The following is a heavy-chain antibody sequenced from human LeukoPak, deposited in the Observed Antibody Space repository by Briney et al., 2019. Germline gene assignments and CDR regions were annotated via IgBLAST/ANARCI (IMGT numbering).Heavy chain of an antibody. J-gene: IGHJ6*03. D-gene: IGHD5-12*01. V-gene: IGHV1-2*02. Sequence: GASVKVSCKASGYTFTSYYMHWVRQAPGQGLEWMGWMNPNSGATNYAQKFQGRVTMTRDTSISTAYMELSRLRSDDTAVYYCARDQGQEWLRIEIDYYYYMDVWGKGTTVTVSS. CDR1: GYTFTSYY. CDR2: MNPNSGAT. CDR3: ARDQGQEWLRIEIDYYYYMDV.